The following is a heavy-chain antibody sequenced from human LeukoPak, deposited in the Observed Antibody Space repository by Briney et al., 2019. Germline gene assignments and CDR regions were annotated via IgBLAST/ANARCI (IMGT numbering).Heavy chain of an antibody. J-gene: IGHJ4*02. CDR2: IYSGGST. CDR1: GFTVSSNY. Sequence: PGGSLRLSCAASGFTVSSNYMSWVRQAPGKGLEWVSVIYSGGSTYYADFVKGRFTISRDNSKNTLYLQMNSLRAEDTAVYYCARTGIAVAGMFNWGQGTLVTVSS. D-gene: IGHD6-19*01. CDR3: ARTGIAVAGMFN. V-gene: IGHV3-53*01.